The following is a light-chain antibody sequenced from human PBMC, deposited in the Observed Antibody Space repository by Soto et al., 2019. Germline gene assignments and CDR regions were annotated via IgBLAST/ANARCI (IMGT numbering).Light chain of an antibody. V-gene: IGKV1-5*03. J-gene: IGKJ5*01. CDR2: KAS. CDR3: QQYYSTPIT. Sequence: DIQMTQSPSTLSASVGDRVTITCRASQSISNWLAWYQQKPGKVPKLLIYKASTLESGVPSRFSGSASGTEFTLTISSLQPDDFATYYCQQYYSTPITFGQGTRLEIK. CDR1: QSISNW.